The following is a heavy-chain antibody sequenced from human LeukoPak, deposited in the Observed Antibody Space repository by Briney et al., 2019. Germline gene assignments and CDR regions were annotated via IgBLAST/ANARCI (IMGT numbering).Heavy chain of an antibody. CDR1: GFTFSSYA. J-gene: IGHJ6*02. Sequence: PGGSLRLSCAATGFTFSSYAMHWVRQAPGKGLEWVAVISYDGSNQYYADSVKGRFTISRDNSKNTLYLQMNSLRAEDTAVYYCAKRVLWFGEFYGMDVWGQGTTVTVSS. D-gene: IGHD3-10*01. V-gene: IGHV3-30-3*02. CDR2: ISYDGSNQ. CDR3: AKRVLWFGEFYGMDV.